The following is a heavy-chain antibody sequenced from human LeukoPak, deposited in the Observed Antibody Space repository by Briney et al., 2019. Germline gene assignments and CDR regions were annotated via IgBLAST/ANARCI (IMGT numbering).Heavy chain of an antibody. CDR1: GGSFSGYY. CDR2: IYYSGST. V-gene: IGHV4-34*09. D-gene: IGHD3-10*01. Sequence: PSETLSLTCAVYGGSFSGYYWSWIRQPPGKGLEWIGYIYYSGSTYYNPSLKSRVTISVDTSKNQFSLKLSSVTAADTAVYYCARDLMRFGELPGGGMDVWGQGTTVTVSS. J-gene: IGHJ6*02. CDR3: ARDLMRFGELPGGGMDV.